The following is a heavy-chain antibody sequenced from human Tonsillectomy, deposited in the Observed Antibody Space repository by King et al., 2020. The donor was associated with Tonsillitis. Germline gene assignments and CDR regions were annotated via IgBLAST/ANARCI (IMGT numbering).Heavy chain of an antibody. J-gene: IGHJ4*02. CDR1: GFRFSAYG. V-gene: IGHV3-30*02. D-gene: IGHD6-19*01. CDR3: AKDLGVVAAPQLDY. Sequence: VQLVESGGGVVQPGGSLRLSCAASGFRFSAYGIHWVRQAPGKGLEWVAFIWYDGSKKYYADSVKGRFTISRDTPKNTLYLEMNSLRREDTAIYYCAKDLGVVAAPQLDYWGQGTQVTVSS. CDR2: IWYDGSKK.